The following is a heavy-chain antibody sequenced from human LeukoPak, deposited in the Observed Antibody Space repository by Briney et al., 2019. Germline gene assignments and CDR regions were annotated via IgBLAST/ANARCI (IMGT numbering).Heavy chain of an antibody. CDR3: ARDLYSRRMNYYGSGSYFAY. D-gene: IGHD3-10*01. Sequence: ASVKVSCKASGYTFTSYDVNWVRQATGQGLEWMGWMNPNSGNTGYAQKFQGRVTMTTDTSTSTVYMELRGLRSDDTAVYYCARDLYSRRMNYYGSGSYFAYWGQGTLVTVSS. J-gene: IGHJ4*02. CDR1: GYTFTSYD. CDR2: MNPNSGNT. V-gene: IGHV1-8*01.